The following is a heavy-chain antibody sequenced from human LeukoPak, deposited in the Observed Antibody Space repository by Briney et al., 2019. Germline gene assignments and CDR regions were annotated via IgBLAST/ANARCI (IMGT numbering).Heavy chain of an antibody. CDR3: ASPDYYDSSGYITPLDY. V-gene: IGHV3-21*01. J-gene: IGHJ4*02. CDR1: GFTFSSYS. Sequence: PGGSLRLSCAASGFTFSSYSMNWVRQAPGKGLEWVSSISSSSSYIYYADSVKGRFTISRDNAKNSLYLQMNSLRAEDTAVYYCASPDYYDSSGYITPLDYWGQGTLVTVSS. CDR2: ISSSSSYI. D-gene: IGHD3-22*01.